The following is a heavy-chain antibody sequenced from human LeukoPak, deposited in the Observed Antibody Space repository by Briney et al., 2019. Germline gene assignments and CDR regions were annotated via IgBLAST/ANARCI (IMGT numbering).Heavy chain of an antibody. J-gene: IGHJ4*02. CDR2: IKQDGSEK. D-gene: IGHD6-13*01. CDR3: ARSYSSSIF. Sequence: PGGSLRLSCAASGFTFSDYYMSWIRQAPGKGLEWVANIKQDGSEKYYVDSVKGRFTISRDNAKNSLYLQMNSLRAEDTAVYYCARSYSSSIFWGQGTLVTVSS. CDR1: GFTFSDYY. V-gene: IGHV3-7*01.